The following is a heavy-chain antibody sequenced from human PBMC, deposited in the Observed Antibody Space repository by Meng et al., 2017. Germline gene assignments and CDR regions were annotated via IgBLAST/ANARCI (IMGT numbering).Heavy chain of an antibody. Sequence: KVSCKGSGYSFTSYWNGWVRQMPGKGLEWMGIIYPGDSDTRYSQSFQGQVTISADKSISTVYLQWSSLKASDTAMYYCASGYSYGHGSRAFDIWGQGTMVTVSS. CDR1: GYSFTSYW. J-gene: IGHJ3*02. D-gene: IGHD5-18*01. CDR3: ASGYSYGHGSRAFDI. V-gene: IGHV5-51*01. CDR2: IYPGDSDT.